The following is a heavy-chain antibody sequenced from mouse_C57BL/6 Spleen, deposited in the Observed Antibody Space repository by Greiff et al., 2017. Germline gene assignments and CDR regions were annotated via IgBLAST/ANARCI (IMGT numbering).Heavy chain of an antibody. V-gene: IGHV1-15*01. Sequence: QVQLQQSGPELVRPGASVTLSCKASGYTFTDYEMHWVKQTPVHGLEWIGAIDPETGGTAYNQKFKGKAILTADKSSSTAYMELRSLTSEDSAVYYCTRGELGRGFAYWGQGTPVTVSA. CDR2: IDPETGGT. CDR3: TRGELGRGFAY. D-gene: IGHD4-1*01. CDR1: GYTFTDYE. J-gene: IGHJ3*01.